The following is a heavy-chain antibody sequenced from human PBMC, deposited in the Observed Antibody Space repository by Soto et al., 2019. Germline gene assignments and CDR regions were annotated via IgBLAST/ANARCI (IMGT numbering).Heavy chain of an antibody. CDR2: VYPDGIM. D-gene: IGHD3-10*01. Sequence: PSETRSLTCSVAGYSTRRGYYWGRVRQAPGQGLEWLGSVYPDGIMFHNPSLQRRVSISVDTCKNQFSRNIRSESAPAPAVDYCEPLCFGELAFNYWGQDILVTVSS. J-gene: IGHJ4*01. CDR3: EPLCFGELAFNY. V-gene: IGHV4-38-2*02. CDR1: GYSTRRGYY.